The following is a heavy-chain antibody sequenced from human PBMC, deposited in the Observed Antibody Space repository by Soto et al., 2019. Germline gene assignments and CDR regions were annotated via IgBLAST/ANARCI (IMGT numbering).Heavy chain of an antibody. CDR1: GFTFSMYW. J-gene: IGHJ6*02. CDR2: IKQDGGEK. V-gene: IGHV3-7*03. CDR3: VRDQLILPADDFYYGVDV. Sequence: EVQLVEPGGGSVQPGESLRLSCVASGFTFSMYWMSWVRQGPGKGLEWVARIKQDGGEKYYVDSVKGRFTVSRDHAKNSLYLQLHRLRADDAAIYYCVRDQLILPADDFYYGVDVWGQGTTVTVSS.